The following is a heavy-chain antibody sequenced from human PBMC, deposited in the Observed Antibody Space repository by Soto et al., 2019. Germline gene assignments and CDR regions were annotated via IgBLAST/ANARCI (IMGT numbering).Heavy chain of an antibody. D-gene: IGHD1-26*01. V-gene: IGHV4-59*08. CDR2: SYYSGST. J-gene: IGHJ6*02. Sequence: QVQLQASGPGLVKPSETLSLTCTVAGGSISSYYWSWLRQPPGKGLEWIGYSYYSGSTNYNPSLTSRVTISVDTSKNQYSLKLSSVTAADTAVYYCARQGRNGMDVWGQGTTVTVSS. CDR1: GGSISSYY. CDR3: ARQGRNGMDV.